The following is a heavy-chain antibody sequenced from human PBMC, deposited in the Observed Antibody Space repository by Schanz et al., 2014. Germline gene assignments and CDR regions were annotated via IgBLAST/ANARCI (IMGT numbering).Heavy chain of an antibody. CDR3: ARDRRLFDRDDLYYFDS. CDR2: ISVYNHNK. D-gene: IGHD3-10*02. V-gene: IGHV1-18*01. Sequence: QVQLVQSGAEVKKPGASVKVSCKASGYTFTSYGISWVRQAPGQGLEWMGWISVYNHNKEYDQKIQGRVTMTTDTSTSTAYMALTDLRSDDTAVYYCARDRRLFDRDDLYYFDSWGQGTLVTVSS. J-gene: IGHJ4*02. CDR1: GYTFTSYG.